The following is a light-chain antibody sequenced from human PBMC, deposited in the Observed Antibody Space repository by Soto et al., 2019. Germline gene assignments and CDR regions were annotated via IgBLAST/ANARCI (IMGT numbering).Light chain of an antibody. Sequence: DIVMTQSPASLAVSLGERATINCKSSQSILQSSNNKDFLAWYQQRPGQPPKLLIYWASTRESGVPDRFSGSGSGTDFTLTVSSLQAEDVAVYYCQQSYSTPLTFGGGTKVEL. V-gene: IGKV4-1*01. CDR1: QSILQSSNNKDF. CDR2: WAS. J-gene: IGKJ4*01. CDR3: QQSYSTPLT.